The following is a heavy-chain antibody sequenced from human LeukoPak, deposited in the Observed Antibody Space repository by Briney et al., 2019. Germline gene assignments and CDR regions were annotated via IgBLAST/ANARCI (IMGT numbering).Heavy chain of an antibody. D-gene: IGHD1-26*01. Sequence: ASVKVSCKASGYTFTSYDINWVRQATGQGLEWMGWMNPNSGNTGYAQKLQGRVTMTTDTSTSTAYMELRSLRSDDTAVYYCARDADQVGATDYWGQGTLVTVSS. CDR1: GYTFTSYD. J-gene: IGHJ4*02. CDR2: MNPNSGNT. V-gene: IGHV1-8*02. CDR3: ARDADQVGATDY.